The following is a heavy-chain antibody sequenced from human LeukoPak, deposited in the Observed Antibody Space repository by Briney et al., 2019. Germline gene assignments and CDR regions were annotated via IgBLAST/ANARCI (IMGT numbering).Heavy chain of an antibody. CDR2: TYRSKWYN. J-gene: IGHJ6*02. Sequence: SQTLSLTCAISGDSVSTNNAAWNWIRQSPSRGLEWLGRTYRSKWYNDYAVSVKSRITINSDTSKNQFSLQLNSVTPEDTAVYYCARDLVGNYDYGMDVWGQGTTVTVSS. V-gene: IGHV6-1*01. CDR1: GDSVSTNNAA. CDR3: ARDLVGNYDYGMDV. D-gene: IGHD2-15*01.